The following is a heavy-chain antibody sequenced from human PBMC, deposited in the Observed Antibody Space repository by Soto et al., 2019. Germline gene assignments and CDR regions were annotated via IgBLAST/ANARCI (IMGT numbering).Heavy chain of an antibody. D-gene: IGHD5-12*01. CDR1: GYTFDNYA. V-gene: IGHV1-3*01. CDR3: ARVQYSGYDFKLAFDI. J-gene: IGHJ3*02. CDR2: IHAGNGYT. Sequence: QVQLVQSGAQVKKPGASVKVSCKASGYTFDNYALHWVRQAPGRRLEWMGWIHAGNGYTKYSQSFQGRGTITRSTSASTVNMGMSSVRSEATAVYYGARVQYSGYDFKLAFDIWGQGTMVTVSS.